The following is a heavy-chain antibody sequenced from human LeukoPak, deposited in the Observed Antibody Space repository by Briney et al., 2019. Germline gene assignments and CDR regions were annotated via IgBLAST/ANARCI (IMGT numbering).Heavy chain of an antibody. V-gene: IGHV1-69*04. CDR3: ARDLGRDYGGNPFDY. CDR2: IIPILGIA. CDR1: GGTFSSYA. J-gene: IGHJ4*02. Sequence: SVKVSCKASGGTFSSYAISWVRQAPGQGLGWMGRIIPILGIANYAQKFQGRVTITADKSTSTAYMELSSLRSEDTAVYYCARDLGRDYGGNPFDYWGQGTLVTVSS. D-gene: IGHD4-23*01.